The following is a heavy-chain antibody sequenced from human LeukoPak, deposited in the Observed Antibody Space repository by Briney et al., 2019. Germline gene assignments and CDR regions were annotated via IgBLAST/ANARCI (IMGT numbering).Heavy chain of an antibody. J-gene: IGHJ4*02. CDR1: GLTFRLYG. D-gene: IGHD5-18*01. Sequence: GGSLRLSCAASGLTFRLYGMHWVRQAPGKGLEWVAVILNDGSKKYYADSVKGRFTISRDNSKNTLSLQVSSLRTEDTAVYYCAKDRYSYAFEYSDSWGQGTLVTVSS. CDR3: AKDRYSYAFEYSDS. V-gene: IGHV3-30*02. CDR2: ILNDGSKK.